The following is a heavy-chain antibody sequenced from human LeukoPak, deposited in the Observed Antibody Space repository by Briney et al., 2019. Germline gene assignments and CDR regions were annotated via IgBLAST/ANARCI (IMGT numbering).Heavy chain of an antibody. Sequence: GGSLRLSCAASGFTFSSYGMHWVRQAPGKGLEWVAVISYDGSNKYYADPVRGRFTISRDNSKNTLYLQMNSLRAEDTAVYYCAKSPGNFWSGYPPYYFDYWGQGTLVTVSS. V-gene: IGHV3-30*18. CDR3: AKSPGNFWSGYPPYYFDY. CDR1: GFTFSSYG. D-gene: IGHD3-3*01. CDR2: ISYDGSNK. J-gene: IGHJ4*02.